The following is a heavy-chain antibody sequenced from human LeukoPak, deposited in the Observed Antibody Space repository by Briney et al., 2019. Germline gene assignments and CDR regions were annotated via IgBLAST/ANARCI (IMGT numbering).Heavy chain of an antibody. V-gene: IGHV3-21*01. J-gene: IGHJ4*02. D-gene: IGHD3-3*01. CDR1: GFTFSSYS. CDR3: ARDSSSRPSYDFWSGYYAPRSFFDY. CDR2: ISSSSSYI. Sequence: PGGSLRLSCAASGFTFSSYSMNWVRQAPGKGLEWVSSISSSSSYIYYADSVTGRFTISRDDAKNSLYLQMNSLRAEDTAVYYCARDSSSRPSYDFWSGYYAPRSFFDYWGQGTLVTVSS.